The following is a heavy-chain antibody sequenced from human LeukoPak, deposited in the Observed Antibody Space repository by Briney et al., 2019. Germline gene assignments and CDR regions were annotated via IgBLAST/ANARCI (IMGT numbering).Heavy chain of an antibody. CDR1: GFTFSSYG. D-gene: IGHD5-12*01. J-gene: IGHJ6*02. Sequence: PGGSLRLSCAASGFTFSSYGMHWVRQAPGKGLEWVAVIWYDGSNKYYADYVKGRFTISRDNSKNTLYLQMNSLRAEDTAVYYCARDPLSGDGGMDVWGQGTTVTVSS. CDR2: IWYDGSNK. V-gene: IGHV3-33*01. CDR3: ARDPLSGDGGMDV.